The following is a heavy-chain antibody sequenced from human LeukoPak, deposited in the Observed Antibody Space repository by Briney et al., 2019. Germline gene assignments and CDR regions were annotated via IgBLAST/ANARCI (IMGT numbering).Heavy chain of an antibody. Sequence: PGGSLRLSCAASGFTFGSYGMHWVRQAPGKGLEWVANINQDGREKYYVDSVKGRFTISRDNAKNSLYLQMNSLRAEDTAVYFCARGDKFSGDYWGQGTLVTVSS. V-gene: IGHV3-7*04. CDR1: GFTFGSYG. CDR2: INQDGREK. J-gene: IGHJ4*02. D-gene: IGHD2-15*01. CDR3: ARGDKFSGDY.